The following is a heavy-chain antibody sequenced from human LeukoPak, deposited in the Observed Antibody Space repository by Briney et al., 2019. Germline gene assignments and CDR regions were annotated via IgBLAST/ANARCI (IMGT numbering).Heavy chain of an antibody. V-gene: IGHV3-64*01. CDR2: ISSDGGST. CDR1: GFTFSSYS. J-gene: IGHJ6*03. Sequence: GGSLRLSCAASGFTFSSYSMNWVRQAPGKGLEYVSAISSDGGSTYYANSVKGRFTISRDNSKNTLYLQMGSLRAEDMAVYYWARDYYGSGSYYANAVYYYYMDVWGKGTTVTVSS. D-gene: IGHD3-10*01. CDR3: ARDYYGSGSYYANAVYYYYMDV.